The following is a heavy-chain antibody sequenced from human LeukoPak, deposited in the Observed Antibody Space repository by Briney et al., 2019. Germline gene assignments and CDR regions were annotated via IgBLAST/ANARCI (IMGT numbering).Heavy chain of an antibody. Sequence: PGGSLRLSCTASGFTFSSYAMTWVRQAPGKGLEWVSGISISGASTYYADSVKGRFTISRDNSKNTLYLQMNSLRAEDTAVYYCAKVIDSYGQGDIWGQETMVTVSS. D-gene: IGHD5-18*01. CDR1: GFTFSSYA. CDR2: ISISGAST. J-gene: IGHJ3*02. V-gene: IGHV3-23*01. CDR3: AKVIDSYGQGDI.